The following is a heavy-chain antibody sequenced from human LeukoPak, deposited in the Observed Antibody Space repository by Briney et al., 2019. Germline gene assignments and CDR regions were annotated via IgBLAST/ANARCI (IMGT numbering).Heavy chain of an antibody. CDR1: GFTFTNYG. V-gene: IGHV3-30*02. J-gene: IGHJ5*01. CDR2: IGYDGSNK. CDR3: ARGLYYKDRSGYPP. Sequence: PGGSLRLSCAASGFTFTNYGMHWVRRAAGKGLEWVAFIGYDGSNKYYADSVKGRFTVSRDKSKNTLYLQMNSLRTEDTAVYYCARGLYYKDRSGYPPWGQGTLVTISS. D-gene: IGHD3-22*01.